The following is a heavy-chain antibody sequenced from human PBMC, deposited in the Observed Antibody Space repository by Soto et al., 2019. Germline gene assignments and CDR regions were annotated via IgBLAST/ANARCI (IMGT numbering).Heavy chain of an antibody. Sequence: SETLSLTCAASGYSISSGYYWGWIRQPPGKGLEWLGTTYYGASSYYNPSLRSRITILLDASTNQLSLKLSSVTAADTAVYFCVRVAGSASWYETDSWGQGILVTVPQ. CDR1: GYSISSGYY. CDR3: VRVAGSASWYETDS. CDR2: TYYGASS. D-gene: IGHD6-13*01. J-gene: IGHJ4*02. V-gene: IGHV4-38-2*01.